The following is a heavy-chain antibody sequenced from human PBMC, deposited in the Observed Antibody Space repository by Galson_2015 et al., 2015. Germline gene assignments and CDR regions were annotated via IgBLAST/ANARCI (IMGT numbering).Heavy chain of an antibody. CDR1: GFTFSSYW. CDR2: NNSDGSST. Sequence: ALRLSCAASGFTFSSYWMHWVRHAPGKGLVWDSRNNSDGSSTSYADSVKGRFTISRENAKNTLYLQMNSMRAEETAVDYCAGGTPNYYYSYGMDVCGRRTTVTISS. CDR3: AGGTPNYYYSYGMDV. V-gene: IGHV3-74*01. J-gene: IGHJ6*02.